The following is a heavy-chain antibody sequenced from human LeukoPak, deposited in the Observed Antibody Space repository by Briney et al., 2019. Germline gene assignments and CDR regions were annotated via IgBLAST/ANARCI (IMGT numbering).Heavy chain of an antibody. D-gene: IGHD3-9*01. CDR1: GGSSSSSSYY. CDR2: IYYSGST. CDR3: ARILAGEGDY. J-gene: IGHJ4*02. Sequence: SETLSLTCTVSGGSSSSSSYYWGWIRQPPGKGLEWIGSIYYSGSTYYNPSLKSRVTISVDTSKNQFSLKLSSVTAADTAVYYCARILAGEGDYWGQGTLVTVSS. V-gene: IGHV4-39*07.